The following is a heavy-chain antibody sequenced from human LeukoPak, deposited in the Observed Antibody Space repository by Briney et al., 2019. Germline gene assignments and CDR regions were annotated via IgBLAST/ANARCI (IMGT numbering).Heavy chain of an antibody. D-gene: IGHD6-19*01. CDR2: ISYDGSNK. V-gene: IGHV3-30*04. CDR1: GFTFSSYA. CDR3: ARFPGPYSSGWYN. Sequence: GRSLRLSCAASGFTFSSYAMHWVRQAPGKGLEWVAVISYDGSNKYYADSVKGRFTISRDNSKNTLYLQMNSLRAEDTAVYYCARFPGPYSSGWYNWGQGTLVTVSS. J-gene: IGHJ4*02.